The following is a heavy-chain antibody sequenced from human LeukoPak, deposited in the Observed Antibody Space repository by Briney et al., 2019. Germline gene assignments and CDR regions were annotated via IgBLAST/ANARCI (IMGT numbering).Heavy chain of an antibody. J-gene: IGHJ5*02. V-gene: IGHV1-8*01. Sequence: GASVKVSCKASGYTFTSYDINWVRQASGQGLEWMGWVNPNSGNTGYAQKFQGRVTMTRDTSISTAYMELSSLRSEDTAVYYCAKAGIVATMNADWFDPWGQGTLVTVSS. D-gene: IGHD5-12*01. CDR2: VNPNSGNT. CDR3: AKAGIVATMNADWFDP. CDR1: GYTFTSYD.